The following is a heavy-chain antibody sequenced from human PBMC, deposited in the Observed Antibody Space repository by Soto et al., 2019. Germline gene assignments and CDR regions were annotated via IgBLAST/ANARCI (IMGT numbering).Heavy chain of an antibody. V-gene: IGHV4-31*03. J-gene: IGHJ6*02. CDR2: IYYSGST. CDR1: GGSISSGGYY. CDR3: ARDQSGSSGYYYEANGMDV. D-gene: IGHD3-22*01. Sequence: SETLSLTCTVSGGSISSGGYYWSWIRQHPGKGLEWIGYIYYSGSTYYNPSLKSRVTISVDTSKNQFSPKLSSVTAADTAVYYCARDQSGSSGYYYEANGMDVWGQGTTVTVSS.